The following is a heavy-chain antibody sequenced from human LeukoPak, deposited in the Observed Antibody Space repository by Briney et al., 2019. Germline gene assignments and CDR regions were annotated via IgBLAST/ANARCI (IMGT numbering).Heavy chain of an antibody. CDR2: IVVGSGNT. J-gene: IGHJ6*03. CDR1: GFTFTSSA. CDR3: AADSGSYYPYYYYYMDA. D-gene: IGHD1-26*01. Sequence: ASVKVSCKASGFTFTSSAVQWVRQARGQRLEWIGWIVVGSGNTNYAQKFQERVTITRDMSTSTAYMELSSLRSEDTAVYYCAADSGSYYPYYYYYMDAWGKGTTVTVSS. V-gene: IGHV1-58*01.